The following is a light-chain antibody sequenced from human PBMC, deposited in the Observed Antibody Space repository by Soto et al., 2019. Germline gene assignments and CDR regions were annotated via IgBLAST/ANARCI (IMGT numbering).Light chain of an antibody. CDR3: QQNNRYPWT. V-gene: IGKV1-5*03. CDR2: KAS. J-gene: IGKJ1*01. Sequence: DKQVTQSSATLSACLGERVTINCRASQNVGTWLAWYQQKPGKAPNLLIYKASNLERGVPSRFSGSGSGTEFTLTISSLQSDDLATYYCQQNNRYPWTFGQGTKVDIK. CDR1: QNVGTW.